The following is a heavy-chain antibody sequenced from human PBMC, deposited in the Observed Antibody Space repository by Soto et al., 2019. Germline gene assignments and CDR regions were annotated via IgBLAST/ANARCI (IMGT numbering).Heavy chain of an antibody. Sequence: PSETLSLTCAVSGGSISSGGYSWSWIRQPPGKGLEWIGYIYHSGSTYYNPSLKSRVTISVDRSKNQFSLKLSFVTAADTAVYYCERLGGYYQAFNIWGPGALVTVSS. V-gene: IGHV4-30-2*01. J-gene: IGHJ4*01. CDR2: IYHSGST. D-gene: IGHD3-22*01. CDR3: ERLGGYYQAFNI. CDR1: GGSISSGGYS.